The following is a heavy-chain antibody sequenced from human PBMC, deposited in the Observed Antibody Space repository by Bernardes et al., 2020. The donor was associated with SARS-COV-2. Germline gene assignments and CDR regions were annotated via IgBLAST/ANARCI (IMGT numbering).Heavy chain of an antibody. V-gene: IGHV1-69*04. J-gene: IGHJ6*02. CDR1: GGTFSSYA. Sequence: SVKVSCKASGGTFSSYAISWVRQAPGQGLEWMGRIIPILGIANYAQKFQGRVTITADKSTSTAYMELRSLRSEDTAVYYCARALLGDYTSRYYGMDVWGQGTTMTVSS. D-gene: IGHD4-4*01. CDR2: IIPILGIA. CDR3: ARALLGDYTSRYYGMDV.